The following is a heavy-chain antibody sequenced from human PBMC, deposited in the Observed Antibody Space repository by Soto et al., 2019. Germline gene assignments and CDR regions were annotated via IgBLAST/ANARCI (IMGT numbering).Heavy chain of an antibody. CDR2: IIPIFGTA. J-gene: IGHJ4*02. Sequence: QVQLVQSGAEVKKPGSSVKVSCKASGGTFSSYAISWVRQAPGQGLEWMGVIIPIFGTANYAQKFQGRVTITADESTSTAYMELSSLRSEDTAVYYCARAGSDYYDYVWGSYRYTTAFDYWGQGTLVTVSS. CDR3: ARAGSDYYDYVWGSYRYTTAFDY. V-gene: IGHV1-69*01. CDR1: GGTFSSYA. D-gene: IGHD3-16*02.